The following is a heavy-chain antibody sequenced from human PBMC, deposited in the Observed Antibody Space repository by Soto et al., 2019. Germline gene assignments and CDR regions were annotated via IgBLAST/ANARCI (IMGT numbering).Heavy chain of an antibody. V-gene: IGHV4-30-4*01. Sequence: PSETLSLTCTVSGGSISSGDYYWSWIRQPPGKGLEWIGYIYYSGSTYYNPSLKSRVTMSVDTSKNQFSLKLSSVTAADTAVYYCARERRSGFWSGYYTFDYWGQGTLVTVSS. CDR1: GGSISSGDYY. CDR3: ARERRSGFWSGYYTFDY. CDR2: IYYSGST. J-gene: IGHJ4*02. D-gene: IGHD3-3*01.